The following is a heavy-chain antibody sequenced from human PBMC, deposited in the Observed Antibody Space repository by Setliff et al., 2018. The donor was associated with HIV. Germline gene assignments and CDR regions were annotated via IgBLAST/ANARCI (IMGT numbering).Heavy chain of an antibody. J-gene: IGHJ5*02. CDR2: IIPIIGIT. CDR1: GGTFSSCA. Sequence: GASVKVSCKASGGTFSSCAISWVRQAPGQGLEWMGGIIPIIGITNQAQKFQGRVTITADKSTNTAYMELSSLRSEDTAVYYCAKDRGRGNWLDPWGQGTLVTVSS. D-gene: IGHD3-16*01. V-gene: IGHV1-69*10. CDR3: AKDRGRGNWLDP.